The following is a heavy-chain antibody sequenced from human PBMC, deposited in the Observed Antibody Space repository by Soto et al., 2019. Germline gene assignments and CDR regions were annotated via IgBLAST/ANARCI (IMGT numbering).Heavy chain of an antibody. CDR1: GFTFSRSA. Sequence: QMHVVQSGPEVKKPGTSVKVSCKGSGFTFSRSAVQWVRQARGQGLEWIGWIVAASGKTDYSQIFQERVTITRDMSTSTAYMELSSLSSEDTAVYYCAATLDWGSYDFGGYPSWGQGNLVTVSS. V-gene: IGHV1-58*01. D-gene: IGHD3-22*01. CDR2: IVAASGKT. J-gene: IGHJ4*02. CDR3: AATLDWGSYDFGGYPS.